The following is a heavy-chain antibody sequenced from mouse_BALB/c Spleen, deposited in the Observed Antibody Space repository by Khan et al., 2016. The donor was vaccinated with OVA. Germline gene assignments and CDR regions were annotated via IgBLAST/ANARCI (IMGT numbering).Heavy chain of an antibody. CDR3: ARKNGSDVDY. J-gene: IGHJ2*01. CDR2: INPHIGET. D-gene: IGHD1-1*01. V-gene: IGHV1-20*02. Sequence: VRLQQSGPELVKPGASVKISCKASGYSFTGYFMNWVMQSHGKSLEWIGRINPHIGETFYNQKFTGKATLTVDESSSTAHMELRSLASEDSAVYYCARKNGSDVDYWGQGTTLTVSS. CDR1: GYSFTGYF.